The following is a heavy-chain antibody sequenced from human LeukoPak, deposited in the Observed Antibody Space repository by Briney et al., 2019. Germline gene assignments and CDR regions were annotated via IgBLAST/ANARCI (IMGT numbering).Heavy chain of an antibody. V-gene: IGHV3-21*01. CDR3: ARDDGFRGVDF. CDR1: GFTFSSYS. J-gene: IGHJ4*02. Sequence: PGGSLRLSCAASGFTFSSYSMNWVRQAPGKGLEWVSSISSSSSYIYYADSVKGRFTISRDNAKNSLYLQMNSLRAEDTAVYYCARDDGFRGVDFWGPGTLVSVSS. CDR2: ISSSSSYI. D-gene: IGHD4-17*01.